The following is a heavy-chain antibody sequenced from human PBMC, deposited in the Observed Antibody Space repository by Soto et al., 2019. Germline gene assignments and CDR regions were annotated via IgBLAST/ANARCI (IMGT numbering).Heavy chain of an antibody. D-gene: IGHD2-8*01. Sequence: QVQLVQSGAEVKKPGASVKVSCKASGYTFTSYGISWVRQAPGQGLDWRGWFSAYNGNTNYAQKLQGRVTMTTATSRSTAYMELRSLRSDDTAVYYCARDGRCTNGVCYGTGWFDPWGQGTLVTVSS. V-gene: IGHV1-18*01. CDR2: FSAYNGNT. CDR3: ARDGRCTNGVCYGTGWFDP. J-gene: IGHJ5*02. CDR1: GYTFTSYG.